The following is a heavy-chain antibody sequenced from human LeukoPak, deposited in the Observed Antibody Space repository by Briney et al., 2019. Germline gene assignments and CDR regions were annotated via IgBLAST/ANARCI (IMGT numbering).Heavy chain of an antibody. CDR1: GFTFSNAW. Sequence: GGSLRLSCAASGFTFSNAWMSWVRQAPGKGLEWVGRIKSKTDGGTTDYAAPVKGRFTISRDDSKNTLYLQVNSLKTEDTAVYYCTTGLSVGGAFDIWGQGTMVTVSS. CDR2: IKSKTDGGTT. V-gene: IGHV3-15*01. D-gene: IGHD3-16*01. J-gene: IGHJ3*02. CDR3: TTGLSVGGAFDI.